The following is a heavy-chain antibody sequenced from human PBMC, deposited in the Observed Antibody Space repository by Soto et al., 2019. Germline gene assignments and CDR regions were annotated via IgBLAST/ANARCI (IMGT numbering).Heavy chain of an antibody. CDR1: GGSISSYY. CDR3: ARRYGDCFDF. V-gene: IGHV4-59*08. D-gene: IGHD4-17*01. Sequence: SETLSLTCTVSGGSISSYYWSWIRQPPGKGLEWIGYIYYSGSTNYNPSLKSRVTISVDTSKNQFSLKLSPVTAAVTAVYYCARRYGDCFDFWGQGTLVTVSS. CDR2: IYYSGST. J-gene: IGHJ4*02.